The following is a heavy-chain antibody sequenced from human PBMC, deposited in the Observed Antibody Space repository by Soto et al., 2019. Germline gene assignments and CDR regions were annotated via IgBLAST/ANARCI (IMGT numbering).Heavy chain of an antibody. CDR3: ARERYQVLPDGMDV. D-gene: IGHD2-2*01. V-gene: IGHV1-2*02. Sequence: GASVKVSCNAAGFSLTGNYFHWLQAAPGQGLEWLGWINPNTGGTTYAQKFQGRVTLTWDTSINTAYMELSSLRPDDTAMYYCARERYQVLPDGMDVWGQGTSVTVSS. CDR1: GFSLTGNY. J-gene: IGHJ6*02. CDR2: INPNTGGT.